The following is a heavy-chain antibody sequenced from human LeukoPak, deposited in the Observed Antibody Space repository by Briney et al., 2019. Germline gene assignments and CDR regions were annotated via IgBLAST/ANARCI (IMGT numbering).Heavy chain of an antibody. CDR3: ARDLRLVVVVPAALDY. J-gene: IGHJ4*02. Sequence: PGGSLRLSCAASGFTFSSYAMHWVRQAPGKGLEWVAVISYDGSNKYYADSVKGRFTISRDNSKNTLYLQMNSLRAEDTAVYYCARDLRLVVVVPAALDYWGQGTLVTVSS. V-gene: IGHV3-30-3*01. D-gene: IGHD2-2*01. CDR2: ISYDGSNK. CDR1: GFTFSSYA.